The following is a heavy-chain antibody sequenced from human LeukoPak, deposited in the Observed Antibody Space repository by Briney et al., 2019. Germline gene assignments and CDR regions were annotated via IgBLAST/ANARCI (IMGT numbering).Heavy chain of an antibody. CDR3: AKDIFRWAIDF. CDR1: GFTFSSYS. D-gene: IGHD5-24*01. Sequence: GGSLRLLCAASGFTFSSYSMSWVRQAPGKGLEWVSAFGETGGDINYADSVKGRFNISRDNSKDILYLQMNGVRAEDTAVFYCAKDIFRWAIDFWGQGTLVTVSS. CDR2: FGETGGDI. J-gene: IGHJ4*02. V-gene: IGHV3-23*01.